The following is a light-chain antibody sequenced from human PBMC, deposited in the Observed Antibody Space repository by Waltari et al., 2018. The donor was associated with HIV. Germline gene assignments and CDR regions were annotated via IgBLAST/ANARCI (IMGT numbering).Light chain of an antibody. CDR2: GVS. CDR1: QTINNNF. Sequence: EIVLTQSPGTLSLSPGETATLSCRVSQTINNNFFAWYQQSSGQAPRLLIYGVSSRATGIPDRFRASGSGTDFTLTISRLEPEDFAVYYCQHYGGSPLYTFGQGTKLEIK. CDR3: QHYGGSPLYT. J-gene: IGKJ2*01. V-gene: IGKV3-20*01.